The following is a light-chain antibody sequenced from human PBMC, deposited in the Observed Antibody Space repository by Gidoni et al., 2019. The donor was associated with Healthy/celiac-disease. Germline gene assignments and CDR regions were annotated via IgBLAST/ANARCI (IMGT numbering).Light chain of an antibody. J-gene: IGKJ1*01. Sequence: AIRMTQSPSSLSASTGDRVTITRRASQGISSYLAWYQQKPGKAPKLLIYAASTLQSGVPSRFSGSGSGTDFTLTISCLQSEDFATYYCQQCYSYPRTFXXXTKVEIK. V-gene: IGKV1-8*01. CDR2: AAS. CDR1: QGISSY. CDR3: QQCYSYPRT.